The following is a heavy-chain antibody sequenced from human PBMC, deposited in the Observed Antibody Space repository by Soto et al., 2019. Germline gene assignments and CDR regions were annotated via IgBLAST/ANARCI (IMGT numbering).Heavy chain of an antibody. J-gene: IGHJ2*01. Sequence: EVHLVESGGGLVQPGGSLRLSCAASGFTFSSYWMHWVRQAPGKGLVWVSRINSDGSSTSYADSVKGRFTISRDNAKNTMYLQMNSLRVENTAVYYCARGGSLNWYFGLWGGVTLVTVSS. CDR2: INSDGSST. CDR3: ARGGSLNWYFGL. CDR1: GFTFSSYW. D-gene: IGHD1-26*01. V-gene: IGHV3-74*01.